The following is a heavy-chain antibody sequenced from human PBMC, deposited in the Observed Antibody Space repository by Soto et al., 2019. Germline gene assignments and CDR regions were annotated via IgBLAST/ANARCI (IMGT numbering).Heavy chain of an antibody. CDR1: TFSMYS. J-gene: IGHJ5*02. V-gene: IGHV3-21*01. D-gene: IGHD1-26*01. CDR2: ISSGGTYI. Sequence: EVQVMESGGGLVQPGGSLRLSCNFTFSMYSMNWVRQAPGKGLEWVASISSGGTYIKYADSVKGRFTISRDNAEYSVSLQMDSLRVDDTAVYFCTRDQGGSYDSWFDPWGQGTLVTVSS. CDR3: TRDQGGSYDSWFDP.